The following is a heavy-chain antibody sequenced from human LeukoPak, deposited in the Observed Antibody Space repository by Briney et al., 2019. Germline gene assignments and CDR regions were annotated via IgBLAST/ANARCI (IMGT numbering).Heavy chain of an antibody. CDR3: ARGLLRFLEWLPDGFDY. V-gene: IGHV1-18*01. Sequence: ASVKVSCKASGYTFTRSVISWVRQAPGQGLEWMGWISAYNGNTNYAQKLQGRVTMTTDTSTSTAYMELRSLRSDDTAVYYCARGLLRFLEWLPDGFDYWGQGTLVTVSS. CDR1: GYTFTRSV. D-gene: IGHD3-3*01. J-gene: IGHJ4*02. CDR2: ISAYNGNT.